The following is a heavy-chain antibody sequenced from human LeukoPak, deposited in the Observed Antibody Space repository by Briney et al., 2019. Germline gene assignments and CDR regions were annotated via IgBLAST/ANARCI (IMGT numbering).Heavy chain of an antibody. V-gene: IGHV4-59*08. D-gene: IGHD3-22*01. CDR2: IYSSGTI. CDR1: SGSISSYC. CDR3: ARHDKGFDY. Sequence: PSETLSLTCTVSSGSISSYCWSWIRQPPGKGLEWLGYIYSSGTINFNPSLKSRLTMSVDTSKNQFSLKLSSVTAADTAVYYCARHDKGFDYWGQGTLVTVSA. J-gene: IGHJ4*02.